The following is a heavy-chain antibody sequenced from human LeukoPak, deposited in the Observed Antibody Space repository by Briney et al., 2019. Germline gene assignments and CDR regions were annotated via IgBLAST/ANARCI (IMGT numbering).Heavy chain of an antibody. CDR2: ISSDGSST. CDR3: AKPGVTLYYGSDDY. CDR1: GFTFSSYW. D-gene: IGHD3-10*01. Sequence: GGSLRLSCAASGFTFSSYWMHWVRQAPGKGLVWVSRISSDGSSTSYADSVKGRFTISRDNSKNTLYLQMNSLRAEDTAVYYCAKPGVTLYYGSDDYWGQGTLVTVSS. J-gene: IGHJ4*02. V-gene: IGHV3-74*01.